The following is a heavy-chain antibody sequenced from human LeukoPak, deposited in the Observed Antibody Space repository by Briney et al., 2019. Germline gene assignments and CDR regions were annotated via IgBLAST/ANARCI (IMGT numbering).Heavy chain of an antibody. D-gene: IGHD2-2*02. V-gene: IGHV3-23*01. J-gene: IGHJ4*02. CDR3: AKGSEGSCNGARCYSLDY. CDR2: ISGRDAGT. Sequence: GGSLRLSCAASGFTFSSYAMSWVRQAPGKGLEWVSSISGRDAGTYYADSVKGRFTISRDNSKNTLSLQMSGLRAEDTAVYYCAKGSEGSCNGARCYSLDYWGQGTLVTVSS. CDR1: GFTFSSYA.